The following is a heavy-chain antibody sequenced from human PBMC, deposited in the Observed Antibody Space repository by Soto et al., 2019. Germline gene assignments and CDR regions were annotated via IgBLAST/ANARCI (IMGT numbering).Heavy chain of an antibody. J-gene: IGHJ4*02. Sequence: GGSLRLSCAASGFIFTRYWMSWVRQAPGKGLEWVANIKEDGTQIYYVDSLKGRFTISRDNAKNSLYLQMNSLRADDTALYYCARIGYSSSSFDYWGQGTLVTVSS. D-gene: IGHD2-2*01. V-gene: IGHV3-7*01. CDR2: IKEDGTQI. CDR1: GFIFTRYW. CDR3: ARIGYSSSSFDY.